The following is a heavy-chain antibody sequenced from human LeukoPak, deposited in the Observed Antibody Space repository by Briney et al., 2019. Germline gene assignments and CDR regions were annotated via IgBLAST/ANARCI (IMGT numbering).Heavy chain of an antibody. Sequence: ASVKVSCKASGGTFSSYAISWVRQAPGQGLEWMGGIIPIFGTANYAQKFQGRVTITADESTSTAYMELSSLRSEDTAVYYCARTADSSGKAEGCYYYYMDVWGKGTTVTVSS. J-gene: IGHJ6*03. CDR3: ARTADSSGKAEGCYYYYMDV. D-gene: IGHD6-19*01. CDR1: GGTFSSYA. CDR2: IIPIFGTA. V-gene: IGHV1-69*13.